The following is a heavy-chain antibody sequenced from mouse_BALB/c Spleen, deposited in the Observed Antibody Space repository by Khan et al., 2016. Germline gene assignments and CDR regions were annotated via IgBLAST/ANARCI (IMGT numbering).Heavy chain of an antibody. CDR1: GFTFSSYA. D-gene: IGHD2-12*01. CDR2: ISSGGSYT. V-gene: IGHV5-9-3*01. Sequence: EVELVESGGGLVKPGGSLKLSCAASGFTFSSYAMSWVRQTPEKRLEWVATISSGGSYTYYPDSVKGRFTISRDNAKNTLYLQMSSLRSEDTAMYYCARHTRRGAMDYWGQGTSVTASS. CDR3: ARHTRRGAMDY. J-gene: IGHJ4*01.